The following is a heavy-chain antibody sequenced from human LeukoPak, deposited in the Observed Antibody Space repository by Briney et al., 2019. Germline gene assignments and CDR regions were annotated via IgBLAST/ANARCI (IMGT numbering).Heavy chain of an antibody. J-gene: IGHJ4*02. CDR1: GFTFSSYW. D-gene: IGHD1-26*01. CDR3: ERNSGRNGPVDY. CDR2: INTDGSTT. Sequence: GGSLRLSCAAFGFTFSSYWMHWVRQAQGRGLVWISGINTDGSTTRYADSVKSRFTISRDNANNTLYLQMNSLRAEDTAVYYCERNSGRNGPVDYWGQGTLVAVSS. V-gene: IGHV3-74*01.